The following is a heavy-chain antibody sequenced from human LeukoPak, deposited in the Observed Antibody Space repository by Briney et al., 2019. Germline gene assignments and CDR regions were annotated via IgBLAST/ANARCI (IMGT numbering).Heavy chain of an antibody. Sequence: GGSLRFSCAVSGITLSNYGMSWVRKAPGKGLEWVAGMSGSGGGTNYADSVKGRFTVSRDNSKNTLYLQMKSLRAEDTAVYFCAKRGVVIRVILVGFYKEAYYFDSWGQGALVTVSS. D-gene: IGHD3-22*01. V-gene: IGHV3-23*01. CDR3: AKRGVVIRVILVGFYKEAYYFDS. CDR1: GITLSNYG. J-gene: IGHJ4*02. CDR2: MSGSGGGT.